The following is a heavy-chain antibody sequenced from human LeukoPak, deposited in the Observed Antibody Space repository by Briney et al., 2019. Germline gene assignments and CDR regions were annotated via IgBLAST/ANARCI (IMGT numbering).Heavy chain of an antibody. CDR3: AREGYSSSWYPKYGMDV. CDR1: GFTFSSYE. V-gene: IGHV3-48*03. D-gene: IGHD6-13*01. Sequence: PGGSLRLSCAASGFTFSSYEMNWVRQVPGKGLEWVSYISSSGSTIYYADSVKGRFTISRDNAKNSLYLQMNSLRAEDTAVYYCAREGYSSSWYPKYGMDVWGKGTTVTVSS. J-gene: IGHJ6*04. CDR2: ISSSGSTI.